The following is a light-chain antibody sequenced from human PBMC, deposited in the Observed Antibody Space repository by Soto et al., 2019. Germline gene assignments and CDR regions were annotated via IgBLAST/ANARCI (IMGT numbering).Light chain of an antibody. CDR3: LLFYRDAGV. Sequence: QAVVTQEPSLTVSPGGTVTLTCASSTGAVTSGYYANWFQQKPGQAPRALISSTSNKHSWTPARFSGSLLGGKAALTLSGVQPEDEAEYYCLLFYRDAGVVGGGTKLTVL. J-gene: IGLJ3*02. V-gene: IGLV7-43*01. CDR2: STS. CDR1: TGAVTSGYY.